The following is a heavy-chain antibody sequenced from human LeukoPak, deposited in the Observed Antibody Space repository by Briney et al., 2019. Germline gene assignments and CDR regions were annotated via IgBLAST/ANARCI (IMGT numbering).Heavy chain of an antibody. Sequence: GASVKVSCKASGYNYKTYGISWVRQAPGQGLEWMGWISAYNGNTNYAQKLQGRVTMTTDTSTSTAYMELRSLRSDDTAVYYCARDPGRYSSSWYIPLIDYWGQGTLVTVSS. D-gene: IGHD6-13*01. V-gene: IGHV1-18*01. CDR2: ISAYNGNT. CDR1: GYNYKTYG. CDR3: ARDPGRYSSSWYIPLIDY. J-gene: IGHJ4*02.